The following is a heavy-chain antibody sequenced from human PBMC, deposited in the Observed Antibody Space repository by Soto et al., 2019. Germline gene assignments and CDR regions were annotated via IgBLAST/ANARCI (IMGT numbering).Heavy chain of an antibody. CDR1: EFPFNTYS. D-gene: IGHD1-26*01. CDR2: ITASGEDT. CDR3: VSDRSWAFDY. Sequence: GGSLRLSCLASEFPFNTYSMNWVRRAPGKGLEYVSYITASGEDTKYADSVKGRFTISRDNDKNSVSLQMNSLRVEDTAVYYCVSDRSWAFDYWGRGTLVTVSS. J-gene: IGHJ4*02. V-gene: IGHV3-48*01.